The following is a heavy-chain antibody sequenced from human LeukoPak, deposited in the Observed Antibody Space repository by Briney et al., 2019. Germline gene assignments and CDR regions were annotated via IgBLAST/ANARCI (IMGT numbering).Heavy chain of an antibody. CDR2: IYPGDSDT. Sequence: GESLKISCKGSGYSFTSYWIGWVRQMPGKGLEWMGIIYPGDSDTRYSPSFQGQVTISADKSISTAYLQWSSLKASDTAMYYCARLRPPCSSTSCQFRWYWFDPWGQGTLVTVSS. CDR1: GYSFTSYW. D-gene: IGHD2-2*01. CDR3: ARLRPPCSSTSCQFRWYWFDP. V-gene: IGHV5-51*01. J-gene: IGHJ5*02.